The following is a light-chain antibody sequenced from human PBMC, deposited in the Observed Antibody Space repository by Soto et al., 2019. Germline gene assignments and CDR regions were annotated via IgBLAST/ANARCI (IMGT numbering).Light chain of an antibody. J-gene: IGKJ1*01. Sequence: EILFTQFPRTPYFFARGRAPPSLQASQTVSSRFLAWYQQKPGQAPRLLIYGALSRATGIPARFSGSGSGTEFTLIISSLQSEDSAVYYCQQYNSWLWTFGQGTKVDI. CDR3: QQYNSWLWT. CDR2: GAL. V-gene: IGKV3-20*01. CDR1: QTVSSRF.